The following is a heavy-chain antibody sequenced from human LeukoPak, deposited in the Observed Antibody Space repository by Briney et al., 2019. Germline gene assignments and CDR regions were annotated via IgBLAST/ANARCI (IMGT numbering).Heavy chain of an antibody. CDR1: GGSISSSSYS. V-gene: IGHV4-39*01. D-gene: IGHD1-26*01. Sequence: SETLSLTCTVSGGSISSSSYSWGWIRQPPGKGLEWIGSIYYSGSTYYNPSLKSRVTISVDTSKNQFSLKLSSVTAADTAVYYCARGGHDSGSYYFDYWGQGTLVTVSS. CDR3: ARGGHDSGSYYFDY. CDR2: IYYSGST. J-gene: IGHJ4*02.